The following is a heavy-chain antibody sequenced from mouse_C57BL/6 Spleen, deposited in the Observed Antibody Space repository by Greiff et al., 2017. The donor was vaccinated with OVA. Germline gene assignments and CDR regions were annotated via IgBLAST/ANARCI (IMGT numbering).Heavy chain of an antibody. V-gene: IGHV5-17*01. CDR1: GFTFSDYG. D-gene: IGHD2-4*01. CDR2: ISSGSSTI. CDR3: ARGYDYAYYAMDY. Sequence: DVQLVESGGGLVKPGGSLKLSCAASGFTFSDYGMHWVRQAPEKGLEWVAYISSGSSTIYYADTVKGRFTISRDNAKNTLFLQMTSLRSEDTAMYYCARGYDYAYYAMDYWGQGTSVTVSS. J-gene: IGHJ4*01.